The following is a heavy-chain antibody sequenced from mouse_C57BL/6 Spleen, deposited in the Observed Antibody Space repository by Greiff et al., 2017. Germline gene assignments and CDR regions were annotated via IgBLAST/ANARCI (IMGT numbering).Heavy chain of an antibody. J-gene: IGHJ1*03. CDR3: ASYDYDGGHWYFDV. V-gene: IGHV1-53*01. CDR2: INPSNGGT. D-gene: IGHD2-4*01. Sequence: QVQLQQPGTELVKPGASVKLSCKASGYTFTSYWMHWVKQRPGQGLEWIGNINPSNGGTNYNEKFKSKATLTVDKSSSTAYMQLSSLTSEDSAVYYCASYDYDGGHWYFDVWGTGTTVTVSS. CDR1: GYTFTSYW.